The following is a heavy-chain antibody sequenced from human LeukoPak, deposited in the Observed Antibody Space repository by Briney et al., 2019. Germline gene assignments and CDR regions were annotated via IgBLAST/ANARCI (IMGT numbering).Heavy chain of an antibody. D-gene: IGHD3-10*01. V-gene: IGHV3-23*01. Sequence: GESLRLSCVASEFAFSDYAMSWVRQAPGKGPEWVSTISRNSATWYADSVMGRFTISRDNSKSTLYLQMNSLRGEDTALYYCADFGSGSYIFDYWGQGSLVTVSS. J-gene: IGHJ4*02. CDR3: ADFGSGSYIFDY. CDR2: ISRNSAT. CDR1: EFAFSDYA.